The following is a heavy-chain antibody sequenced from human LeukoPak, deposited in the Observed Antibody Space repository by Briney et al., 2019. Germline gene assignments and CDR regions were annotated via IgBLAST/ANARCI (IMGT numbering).Heavy chain of an antibody. CDR1: GGSFSGYY. Sequence: SETLSLTCAVYGGSFSGYYWSWIRQPPEKGLEWIGEINHSGSTNYNPSLRSRVTISVDTSKNQFSLKLSSVTAADTAVYYCARMYYYDSSGYYEDYWGQGTLVTVSS. D-gene: IGHD3-22*01. J-gene: IGHJ4*02. CDR2: INHSGST. CDR3: ARMYYYDSSGYYEDY. V-gene: IGHV4-34*01.